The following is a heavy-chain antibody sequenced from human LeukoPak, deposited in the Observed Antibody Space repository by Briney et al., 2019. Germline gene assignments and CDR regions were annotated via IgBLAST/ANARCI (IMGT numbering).Heavy chain of an antibody. CDR3: AGLYASGSYYGY. CDR2: IYYSGST. V-gene: IGHV4-39*01. CDR1: GVSISSSNSY. Sequence: SETLSLTCTVSGVSISSSNSYWGWIRQPPGKGLEWIGSIYYSGSTYYNPSLKSRVTISVDTSKNQFSLKLSSVTAADTAVYYCAGLYASGSYYGYWGQGTLVTVSS. D-gene: IGHD3-10*01. J-gene: IGHJ4*02.